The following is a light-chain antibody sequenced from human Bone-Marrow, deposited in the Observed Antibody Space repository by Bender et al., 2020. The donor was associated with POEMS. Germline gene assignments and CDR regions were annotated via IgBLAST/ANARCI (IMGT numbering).Light chain of an antibody. CDR1: SSNIGAHA. CDR2: SSH. Sequence: QSVLTQPPSASGTPGQRVTISCSGGSSNIGAHAVNWYQHLPGTAPKLLIYSSHRRPSEVPDRFSGSRSGTSASLAISGLQSEDEADYYCSSYAGKSVVFGGGTKLTVL. J-gene: IGLJ2*01. CDR3: SSYAGKSVV. V-gene: IGLV1-44*01.